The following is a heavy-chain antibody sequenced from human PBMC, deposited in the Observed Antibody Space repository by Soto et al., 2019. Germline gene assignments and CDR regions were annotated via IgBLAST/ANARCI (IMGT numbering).Heavy chain of an antibody. D-gene: IGHD3-22*01. V-gene: IGHV4-59*01. Sequence: PSETLSLTCTVSGDSISNYYWSWIRQPPGKGLEWIGYILYSGSTNYNPSLKSRVTISVDTSKNQFSLKLSSVTASDTAVDYCARDPSYYFTSGYYHGTPYGLDVWGQGTTVTVSS. CDR3: ARDPSYYFTSGYYHGTPYGLDV. J-gene: IGHJ6*02. CDR1: GDSISNYY. CDR2: ILYSGST.